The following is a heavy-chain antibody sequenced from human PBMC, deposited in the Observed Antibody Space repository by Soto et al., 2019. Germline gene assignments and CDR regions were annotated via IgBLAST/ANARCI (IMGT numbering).Heavy chain of an antibody. J-gene: IGHJ5*02. CDR3: AKGGLRFLEWFAPDWFDP. CDR2: ISYDGSNK. V-gene: IGHV3-30*18. Sequence: GGSLRLSCAASGCPFSSYDMHWVSQTPGKGLEWVAVISYDGSNKYYADSVKGRFTISRDNSKNTLYLQMNSLRAEDTAVYYCAKGGLRFLEWFAPDWFDPWGQGTLVTV. D-gene: IGHD3-3*01. CDR1: GCPFSSYD.